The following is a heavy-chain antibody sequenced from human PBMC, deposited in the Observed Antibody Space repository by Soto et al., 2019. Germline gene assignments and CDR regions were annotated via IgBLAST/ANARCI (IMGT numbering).Heavy chain of an antibody. V-gene: IGHV1-69*13. CDR3: ARSGFYGDYARIFDY. CDR1: GGTFSSYA. D-gene: IGHD4-17*01. Sequence: SVKVSCKASGGTFSSYAISWVRQAPGQGLEWMGGIIPIFGTANYAQKFQSRVTITADESTSTAYMELSSLRSEDTAVYYCARSGFYGDYARIFDYWGQGTLVTVSS. J-gene: IGHJ4*02. CDR2: IIPIFGTA.